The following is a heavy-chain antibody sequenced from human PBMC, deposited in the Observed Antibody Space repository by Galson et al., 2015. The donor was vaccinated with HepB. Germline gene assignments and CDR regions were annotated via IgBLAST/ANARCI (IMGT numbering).Heavy chain of an antibody. CDR2: IYYSGST. Sequence: SETLSLTCTVSGGSISSSSYYWGWIRQPPGKGLEWIGSIYYSGSTYYNPSLKSRVTISVDTSKNQFSLKLSSVTAADTAVYYCARLGYSGYDVGYWGQGTLVTVSS. V-gene: IGHV4-39*01. CDR1: GGSISSSSYY. J-gene: IGHJ4*02. D-gene: IGHD5-12*01. CDR3: ARLGYSGYDVGY.